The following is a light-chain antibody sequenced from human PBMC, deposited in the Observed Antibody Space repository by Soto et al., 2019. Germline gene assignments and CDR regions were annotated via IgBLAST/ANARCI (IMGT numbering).Light chain of an antibody. J-gene: IGKJ4*01. CDR1: QDIKNY. CDR3: RQYDNLPLT. CDR2: DAS. Sequence: DIQMTQSPSSLSASVGDRVTITCQASQDIKNYLNWYQQKSGKAPKLLIYDASDLETGVPSRFSGSGSGTDFTFTINRLKPEDIATYYCRQYDNLPLTCGGGTRLDVK. V-gene: IGKV1-33*01.